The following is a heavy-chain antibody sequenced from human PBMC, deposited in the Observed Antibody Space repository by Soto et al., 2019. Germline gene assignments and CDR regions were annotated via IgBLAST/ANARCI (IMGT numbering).Heavy chain of an antibody. CDR3: ARDAVGYYDSSGYTY. CDR2: IYYSGST. J-gene: IGHJ4*02. D-gene: IGHD3-22*01. Sequence: SETLCLTCTVSGGSVSSGSYYWSWIRQPPGKGLEWIGYIYYSGSTNYNPSLKSRVTISVDTSKNQFSLKLSSVTAADTAVYYCARDAVGYYDSSGYTYWGQGTLVTVSS. CDR1: GGSVSSGSYY. V-gene: IGHV4-61*01.